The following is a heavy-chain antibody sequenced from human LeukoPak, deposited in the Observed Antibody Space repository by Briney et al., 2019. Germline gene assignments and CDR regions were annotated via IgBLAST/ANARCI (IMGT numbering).Heavy chain of an antibody. Sequence: SETLSLTCTVSGCSVTTHYWSWIRQSPGKGLEWIGYVYYTESANYNPSLKSRATISVDTSRNQFSLQLSYVTAADTAVYYCARGTLAYYFESWGQGTLVTVSS. D-gene: IGHD3-3*02. J-gene: IGHJ4*02. CDR2: VYYTESA. V-gene: IGHV4-59*02. CDR3: ARGTLAYYFES. CDR1: GCSVTTHY.